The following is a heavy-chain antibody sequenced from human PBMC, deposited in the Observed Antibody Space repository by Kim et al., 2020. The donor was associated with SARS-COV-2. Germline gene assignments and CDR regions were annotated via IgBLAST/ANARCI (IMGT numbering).Heavy chain of an antibody. V-gene: IGHV4-34*01. J-gene: IGHJ4*02. CDR2: INHSGST. CDR1: GGSFSGYY. D-gene: IGHD4-4*01. CDR3: ARGPDYSNPLSEYYFDY. Sequence: SETLSLTCAVYGGSFSGYYWSWIRQPPGKGLEWIGEINHSGSTNYNPSLKSRVTISVDTSKNQFSLKLSSVTAADTAVYYCARGPDYSNPLSEYYFDYWGQGTLVTVSS.